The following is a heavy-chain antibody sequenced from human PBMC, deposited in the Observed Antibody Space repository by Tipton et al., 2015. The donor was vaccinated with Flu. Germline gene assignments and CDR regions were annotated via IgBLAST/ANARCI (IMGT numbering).Heavy chain of an antibody. Sequence: GSLRLSCAASGFTFSTYSMSWVRQSAGKGLEWVSFISRGSTYIYYADSVRGRFTISRDNAKNSLYLQMNSLRDEDTAVYYCAKQVTNGYNWFDPWGPGTLVTVSS. V-gene: IGHV3-21*01. J-gene: IGHJ5*02. CDR2: ISRGSTYI. CDR1: GFTFSTYS. CDR3: AKQVTNGYNWFDP. D-gene: IGHD4-17*01.